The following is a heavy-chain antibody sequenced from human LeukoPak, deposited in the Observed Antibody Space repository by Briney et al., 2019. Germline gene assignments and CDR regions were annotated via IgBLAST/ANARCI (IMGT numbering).Heavy chain of an antibody. D-gene: IGHD3-10*01. Sequence: ASVKVSCKASGYTFTGYYMHWVRQAPGQGLEWMGWINPNSGGTNYAQKFQGRVTMTRDTSISTAYMELSRLRSDDTAVYYCARDDGSGSPYFDNWGQGTLVTVSS. CDR2: INPNSGGT. J-gene: IGHJ4*02. CDR1: GYTFTGYY. V-gene: IGHV1-2*02. CDR3: ARDDGSGSPYFDN.